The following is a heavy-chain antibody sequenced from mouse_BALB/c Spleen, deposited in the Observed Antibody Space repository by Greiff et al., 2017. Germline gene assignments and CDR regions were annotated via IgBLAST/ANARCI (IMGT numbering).Heavy chain of an antibody. CDR3: AFYDYDDYFDY. V-gene: IGHV14-3*02. J-gene: IGHJ2*01. CDR1: GFNIKDTY. CDR2: IDPANGNT. D-gene: IGHD2-4*01. Sequence: EVQLQQSGAELVKPGASVKLSCTASGFNIKDTYMHWVKQRPEQGLEWIGRIDPANGNTKYDPKFQGKATITADTSSNTAYLQLSSLTSEDTAVYYCAFYDYDDYFDYWGQGTTLTVSS.